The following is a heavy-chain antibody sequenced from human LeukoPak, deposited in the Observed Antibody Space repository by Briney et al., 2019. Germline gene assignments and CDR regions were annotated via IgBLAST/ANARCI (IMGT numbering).Heavy chain of an antibody. V-gene: IGHV1-69*13. CDR1: GGTFSSYA. CDR2: IIPIFGTA. D-gene: IGHD4-11*01. J-gene: IGHJ4*02. Sequence: GASVKVSCKASGGTFSSYAISWVRQAPGQGLEWMGGIIPIFGTANYAQKFQGRVTITADESTSTAYMELSSLRSEDTAVYYCASHPHSNPKLNWGQGTLVTVSS. CDR3: ASHPHSNPKLN.